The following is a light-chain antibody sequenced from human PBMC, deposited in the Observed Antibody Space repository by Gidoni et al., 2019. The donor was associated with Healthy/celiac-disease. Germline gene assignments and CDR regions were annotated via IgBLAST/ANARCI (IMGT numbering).Light chain of an antibody. Sequence: DLVMTQSPDSLPVSLGETATINCRSSQSVLYSSNNKNYLAWYQQKPGQPPKLLIYWASTRESGVPDRFRGSGSGTDFTLTISSLQAEDVAVYYCQQYYGTPCSFGQGTKVEIK. CDR3: QQYYGTPCS. CDR1: QSVLYSSNNKNY. J-gene: IGKJ2*04. CDR2: WAS. V-gene: IGKV4-1*01.